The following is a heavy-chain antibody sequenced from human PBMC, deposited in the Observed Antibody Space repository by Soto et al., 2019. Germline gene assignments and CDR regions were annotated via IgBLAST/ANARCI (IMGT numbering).Heavy chain of an antibody. V-gene: IGHV4-39*01. J-gene: IGHJ4*02. CDR3: ARGHNSGLFPPFDY. D-gene: IGHD6-19*01. CDR1: GGSISSNIYY. CDR2: IYYSGYT. Sequence: SETLSLTCTVSGGSISSNIYYWGWIRQRPGEGLEWIGSIYYSGYTYYNPSLKSRVTISVDTSKNQFSLILTSATAADTAVYYCARGHNSGLFPPFDYWGQGILVTVSS.